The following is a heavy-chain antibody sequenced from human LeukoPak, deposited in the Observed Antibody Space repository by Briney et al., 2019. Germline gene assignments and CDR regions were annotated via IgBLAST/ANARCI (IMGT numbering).Heavy chain of an antibody. Sequence: AGGSLRLSCAASGFTFSSYSMNWVRQAPGKGLEWVSSISRSSSYIYYADSVKVRFTISRDNAKNSLYLQMNSLRAEDTAVYYCARGPTRMAFDPWGQGTLVTVSS. V-gene: IGHV3-21*01. J-gene: IGHJ5*02. CDR3: ARGPTRMAFDP. CDR1: GFTFSSYS. CDR2: ISRSSSYI. D-gene: IGHD5-24*01.